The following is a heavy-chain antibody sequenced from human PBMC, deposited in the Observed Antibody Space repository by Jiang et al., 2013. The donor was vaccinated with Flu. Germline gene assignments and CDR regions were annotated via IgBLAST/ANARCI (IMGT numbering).Heavy chain of an antibody. CDR1: GYTFTSYY. CDR3: AMAYYYDSSGYY. D-gene: IGHD3-22*01. J-gene: IGHJ4*02. CDR2: ISAYNGNT. V-gene: IGHV1-18*04. Sequence: SGAEVKKPGAPVKVSCKASGYTFTSYYMHWVRQAPGQGLEWMGWISAYNGNTNYAQKLQGRVTMTTDTSTSTAYMELRSLRSDDTAVYYCAMAYYYDSSGYYWGQGTLVTVSS.